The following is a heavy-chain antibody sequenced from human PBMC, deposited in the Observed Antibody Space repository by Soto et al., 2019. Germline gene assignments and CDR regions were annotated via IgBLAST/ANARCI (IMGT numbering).Heavy chain of an antibody. CDR3: ATLPATSEFDN. CDR2: IYHSGST. CDR1: GGSISSSNW. D-gene: IGHD2-2*01. Sequence: SEPLSLTCAVSGGSISSSNWWSWVRQPPGKGLEWIGEIYHSGSTNYNPSLKSRVTISVDKSKNQFSLKLSSMTAADTAVYYCATLPATSEFDNWGQGNLVTVSS. J-gene: IGHJ4*02. V-gene: IGHV4-4*02.